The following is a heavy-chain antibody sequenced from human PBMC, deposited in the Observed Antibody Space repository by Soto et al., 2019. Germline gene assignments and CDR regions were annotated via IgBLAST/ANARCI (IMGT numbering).Heavy chain of an antibody. V-gene: IGHV2-5*02. D-gene: IGHD1-20*01. CDR3: AHGLTGWQSDY. J-gene: IGHJ4*02. Sequence: QITLKESGPTLVKPTQPLTLTCTVSGISFTTTGVNVGWFRQPPGKALEWLALIYWDDDKRYSPSLRNRLTITKDTSQNQVVLTMTNMDPVDTATYYCAHGLTGWQSDYWGQGTLVTVSS. CDR2: IYWDDDK. CDR1: GISFTTTGVN.